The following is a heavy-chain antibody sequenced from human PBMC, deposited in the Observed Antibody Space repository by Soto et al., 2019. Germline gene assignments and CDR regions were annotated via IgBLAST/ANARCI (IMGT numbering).Heavy chain of an antibody. D-gene: IGHD1-7*01. CDR3: ARARYNWNYGDYYYGMDV. Sequence: SETLSLTCTVSGDAISSDYWSWIRQPPGKGLEWIGYIYFSGSTNYNPPLKSRVTISVDTSKNQFSLRLSSVTAADTAVYYCARARYNWNYGDYYYGMDVWGQGATVTVSS. J-gene: IGHJ6*02. CDR2: IYFSGST. V-gene: IGHV4-59*01. CDR1: GDAISSDY.